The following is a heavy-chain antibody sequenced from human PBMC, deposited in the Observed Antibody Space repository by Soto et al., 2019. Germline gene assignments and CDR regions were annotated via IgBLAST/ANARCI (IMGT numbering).Heavy chain of an antibody. J-gene: IGHJ4*02. CDR2: ISSSSSTI. D-gene: IGHD2-15*01. CDR3: ARYCSGGSCYPGYFDY. V-gene: IGHV3-48*02. Sequence: PGESLKISCAASGFTFSSYSMNWVRQAPGRGLEWVSYISSSSSTIYYADSVKGRFTISRDNAKNSLYLQMNSLRDEDTAVYYCARYCSGGSCYPGYFDYWGQGTLVTVSS. CDR1: GFTFSSYS.